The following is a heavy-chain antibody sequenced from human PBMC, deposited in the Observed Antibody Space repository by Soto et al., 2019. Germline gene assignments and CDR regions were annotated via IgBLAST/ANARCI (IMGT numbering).Heavy chain of an antibody. D-gene: IGHD6-19*01. V-gene: IGHV3-11*01. CDR1: GFTFSDYY. J-gene: IGHJ6*02. Sequence: GGSLRLSCAASGFTFSDYYMSWIRQAPGKGLEWVSYISSSGSTIYYADSVKGRFTISRDNAKNSLYLQMNSLRAEDTAVYYCARDRSGGWIYYYGMDVWGQGTTVTVSS. CDR3: ARDRSGGWIYYYGMDV. CDR2: ISSSGSTI.